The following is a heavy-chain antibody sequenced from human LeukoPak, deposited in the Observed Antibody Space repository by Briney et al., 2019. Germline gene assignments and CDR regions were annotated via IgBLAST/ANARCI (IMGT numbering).Heavy chain of an antibody. CDR3: ARDYGDAFDI. D-gene: IGHD4-17*01. CDR2: INPSGGST. Sequence: GASVKVSCKASGYTFTTYYMHWVRQAPGQGLEWMGVINPSGGSTSYAQKFQGRVTMTSDMSTSTVYMELSSLRSEDTAVYYCARDYGDAFDIWGQGTMVTVSS. V-gene: IGHV1-46*01. CDR1: GYTFTTYY. J-gene: IGHJ3*02.